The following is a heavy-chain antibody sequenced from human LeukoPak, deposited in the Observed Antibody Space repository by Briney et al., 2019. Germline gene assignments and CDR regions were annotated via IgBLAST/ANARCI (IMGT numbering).Heavy chain of an antibody. CDR1: GYTFTSYA. V-gene: IGHV1-3*01. D-gene: IGHD3-10*01. CDR3: ARGGLTYYYGSAPDY. CDR2: INAGNGNT. Sequence: ASVKVSCKASGYTFTSYAMHWVRQAPGQRLEWMGWINAGNGNTKYSQKFQGRVTITRDTSASTAYMELSSLRSEDTAVCYCARGGLTYYYGSAPDYWGQGTLVTVSS. J-gene: IGHJ4*02.